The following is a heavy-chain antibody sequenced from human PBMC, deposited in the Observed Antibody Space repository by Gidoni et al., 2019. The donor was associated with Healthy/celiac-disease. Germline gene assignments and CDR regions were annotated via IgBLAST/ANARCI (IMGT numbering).Heavy chain of an antibody. CDR2: INHSGST. V-gene: IGHV4-34*01. J-gene: IGHJ4*02. CDR1: GGSFSGYY. Sequence: QVQLQQWGAGLLKPSATLSLTCAVYGGSFSGYYWSWIRQPPGKGLVWIGEINHSGSTNYNPSLKSRVTISVDTSKNQFSLKLSSVTAADTAVYYCARGHARNSMEQLAPTYYFDYWGQGTLVTVSS. CDR3: ARGHARNSMEQLAPTYYFDY. D-gene: IGHD6-13*01.